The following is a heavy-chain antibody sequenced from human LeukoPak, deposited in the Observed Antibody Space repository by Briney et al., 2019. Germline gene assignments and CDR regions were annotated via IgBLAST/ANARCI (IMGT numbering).Heavy chain of an antibody. V-gene: IGHV4-59*11. CDR3: ARIGGDFYYYYYYYMDV. J-gene: IGHJ6*03. CDR2: VYDIGST. D-gene: IGHD2-21*02. CDR1: GGSIGSHY. Sequence: LETLSLTCTVSGGSIGSHYWTWIRQTPGKGLEWIGYVYDIGSTKYNPSLKSRVTISVDTSKNQFSLRLSSVTAADTAVYYCARIGGDFYYYYYYYMDVWGKGTTVTISS.